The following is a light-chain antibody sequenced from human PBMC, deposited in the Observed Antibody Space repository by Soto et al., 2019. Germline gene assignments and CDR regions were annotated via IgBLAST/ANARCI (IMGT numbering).Light chain of an antibody. CDR2: GAS. CDR1: QSVSSD. CDR3: QQYNNWPRT. Sequence: EIVMTQSPVTLSVSPGESATLSCRASQSVSSDLAWYHQKPGQAPRLLIYGASTRATGIPARFSGSGSGTEFTLTINSLQSEDFAVYYCQQYNNWPRTFGQGTKVDIK. J-gene: IGKJ1*01. V-gene: IGKV3-15*01.